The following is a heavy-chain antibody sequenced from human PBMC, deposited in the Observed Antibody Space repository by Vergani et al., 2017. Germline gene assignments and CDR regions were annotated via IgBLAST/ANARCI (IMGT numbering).Heavy chain of an antibody. V-gene: IGHV1-2*02. D-gene: IGHD3-10*01. J-gene: IGHJ4*02. Sequence: QVQLVQSGAEVKKPGASVRVSCKASGFTFTSYHIHWVRQAPGQGLDWMGWINPNSGGTNYAQKFQGRVTMTRDTSISTAYMELSRLRSDDTAVYYCAVPYGSGSYYPDYWGQGTLVTVSS. CDR1: GFTFTSYH. CDR3: AVPYGSGSYYPDY. CDR2: INPNSGGT.